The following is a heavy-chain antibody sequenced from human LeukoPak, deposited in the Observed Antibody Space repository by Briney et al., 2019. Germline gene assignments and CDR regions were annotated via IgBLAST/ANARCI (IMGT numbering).Heavy chain of an antibody. D-gene: IGHD3-9*01. Sequence: GGSLRLSCAASGFTFSSQAMSWVRQAPGKGLEWVSAISGSGGSTYYADSVKGRFTISRDNSKNTLYLQMDSLRAEDTAVYYCAKDLRYFDWLLDYWGQGTLVTVTS. V-gene: IGHV3-23*01. CDR3: AKDLRYFDWLLDY. CDR2: ISGSGGST. CDR1: GFTFSSQA. J-gene: IGHJ4*02.